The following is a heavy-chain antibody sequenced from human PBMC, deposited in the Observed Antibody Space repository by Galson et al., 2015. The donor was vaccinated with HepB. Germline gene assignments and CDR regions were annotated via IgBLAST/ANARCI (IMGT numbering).Heavy chain of an antibody. Sequence: QSGAEVKKPGTSVKVSCKASGYTFTSYGISWVRQATGEGLEWMGWISAYNGNTNYAQKHQGRVTMTTDTSTSTAYMELSSLRSGDTAVYYCARDQTGVSDYWGQGTLVTVSS. J-gene: IGHJ4*02. CDR3: ARDQTGVSDY. D-gene: IGHD7-27*01. CDR1: GYTFTSYG. V-gene: IGHV1-18*01. CDR2: ISAYNGNT.